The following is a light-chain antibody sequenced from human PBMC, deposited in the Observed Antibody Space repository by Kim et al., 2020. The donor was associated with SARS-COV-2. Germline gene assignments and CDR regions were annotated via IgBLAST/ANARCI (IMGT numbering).Light chain of an antibody. J-gene: IGKJ4*01. CDR2: AAT. CDR1: QGIHNH. Sequence: DIQMTQSPSSLSASVGDRVTITCLASQGIHNHVVWFQQKPGKAPKSLIYAATSLQSGVPSKFSGSGYWTEFTLTITDLQPEDSATYYCQHYDSYPLTFGGGTKVDIK. V-gene: IGKV1-16*02. CDR3: QHYDSYPLT.